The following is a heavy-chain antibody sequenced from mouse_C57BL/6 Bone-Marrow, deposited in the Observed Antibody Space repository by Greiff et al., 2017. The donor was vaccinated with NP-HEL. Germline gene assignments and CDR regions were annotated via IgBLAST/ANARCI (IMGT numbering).Heavy chain of an antibody. Sequence: EVQLVGSGGDLVKPGGSLKLSCAASGFTFSSYGMSWVRQTPDKRLEWVATISSGGSYTYYPDSVKGRVTITRDNAKNTLYLQMSSLKSEDTAMYYCARHYYSNSFDYWGQGTTLTVSS. CDR2: ISSGGSYT. CDR1: GFTFSSYG. J-gene: IGHJ2*01. CDR3: ARHYYSNSFDY. V-gene: IGHV5-6*01. D-gene: IGHD2-5*01.